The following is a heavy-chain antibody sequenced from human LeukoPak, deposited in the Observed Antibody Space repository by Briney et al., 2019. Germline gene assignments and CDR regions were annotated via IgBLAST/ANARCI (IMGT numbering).Heavy chain of an antibody. CDR1: GFTFNTYA. Sequence: GGSLRLSCAASGFTFNTYAMNWVRQAPGKGLEWVSAITGSGGSTYYADSVKGRFTISRDNSKNTPYLQMNSLRAEDTAVYYCAKSKRYCSSTGCYTYYYFGMDVWGQGTTVTVSS. CDR2: ITGSGGST. D-gene: IGHD2-2*02. J-gene: IGHJ6*02. V-gene: IGHV3-23*01. CDR3: AKSKRYCSSTGCYTYYYFGMDV.